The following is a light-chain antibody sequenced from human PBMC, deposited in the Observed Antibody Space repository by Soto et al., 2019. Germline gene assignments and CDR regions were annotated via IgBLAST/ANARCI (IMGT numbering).Light chain of an antibody. CDR2: EVS. CDR3: SSSGGSNTFL. CDR1: SSHISRYNY. V-gene: IGLV2-8*01. J-gene: IGLJ1*01. Sequence: QSALTQPHSASGPPGQSVTISCTGTSSHISRYNYVSWYHRLPHKAPNLITHEVSNRPSGVPDRFSGSKSDNPASLTVSGVQPEHEADYYCSSSGGSNTFLFGTGTKVTVL.